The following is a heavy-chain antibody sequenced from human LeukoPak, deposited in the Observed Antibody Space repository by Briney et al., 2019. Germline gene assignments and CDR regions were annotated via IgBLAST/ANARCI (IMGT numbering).Heavy chain of an antibody. CDR3: ARGGYDSSHFDY. D-gene: IGHD3-22*01. Sequence: SETLSLTCAVYGGSFSGYYWSWIRQPPGKGLEWIGEISHSGSTKYNPSLKSRVTISVDTSKNQYSLKLSSVTAADTAVYYCARGGYDSSHFDYWGQGTLVTVSS. CDR2: ISHSGST. V-gene: IGHV4-34*01. J-gene: IGHJ4*02. CDR1: GGSFSGYY.